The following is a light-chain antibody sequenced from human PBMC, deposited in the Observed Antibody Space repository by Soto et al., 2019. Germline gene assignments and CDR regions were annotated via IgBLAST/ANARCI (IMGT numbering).Light chain of an antibody. CDR3: QQYKNWPIT. CDR1: QSLSSN. CDR2: DAS. J-gene: IGKJ5*01. Sequence: EVVMTQSPATLSVSVSPGESSALSCRASQSLSSNLAWYQQKPGQSPRLLIYDASTRATGIPARFTGSGSGTEFTLTISSLQSEDFAVYYCQQYKNWPITFGQGTRLEIK. V-gene: IGKV3-15*01.